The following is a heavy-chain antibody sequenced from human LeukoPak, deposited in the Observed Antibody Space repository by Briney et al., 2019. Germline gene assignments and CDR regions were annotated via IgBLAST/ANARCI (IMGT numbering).Heavy chain of an antibody. J-gene: IGHJ6*02. Sequence: PGGSLRLSCAASGFTVSSNYMSWVRQAPGKGLEWVSVIYSGGSTYYSDSVKGRFTISRDNSKNTLNLQMNSLRAEDAAVYYCAKHEGGSMNVWGQGTTVTVSS. D-gene: IGHD3-16*01. CDR2: IYSGGST. V-gene: IGHV3-53*01. CDR3: AKHEGGSMNV. CDR1: GFTVSSNY.